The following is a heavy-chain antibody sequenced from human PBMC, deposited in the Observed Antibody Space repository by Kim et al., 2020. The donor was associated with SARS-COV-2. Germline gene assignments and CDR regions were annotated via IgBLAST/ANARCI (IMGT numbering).Heavy chain of an antibody. Sequence: SETLSLTCTVSSGSISSGDHYWTWIRQHPGKGLEWIGYIYYSGSTFYNPSLKSRISISVDRSKNHFSLKLSSLTAADTAVYYCASGKGYSSPPYYYYYG. J-gene: IGHJ6*01. CDR2: IYYSGST. D-gene: IGHD6-13*01. CDR3: ASGKGYSSPPYYYYYG. V-gene: IGHV4-31*03. CDR1: SGSISSGDHY.